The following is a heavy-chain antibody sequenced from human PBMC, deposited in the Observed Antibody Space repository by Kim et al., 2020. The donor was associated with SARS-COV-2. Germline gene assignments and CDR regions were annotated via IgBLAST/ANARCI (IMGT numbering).Heavy chain of an antibody. Sequence: ASVKVSCKVSGYTLTELSMHWVRQAPGKGLEWMGGFDPEDGETIYAQKFQGRVTMTEDTSTDTAYMELSSLRSEDTAVYYCATGGSWFGELDYWGHGTLVTVSS. CDR2: FDPEDGET. D-gene: IGHD3-10*01. CDR3: ATGGSWFGELDY. V-gene: IGHV1-24*01. CDR1: GYTLTELS. J-gene: IGHJ4*01.